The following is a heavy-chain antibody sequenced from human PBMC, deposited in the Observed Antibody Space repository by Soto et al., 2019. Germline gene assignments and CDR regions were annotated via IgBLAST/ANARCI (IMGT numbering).Heavy chain of an antibody. CDR1: GFTFSSYD. Sequence: EVQLVESGGGLVQPGGSLRLSCAASGFTFSSYDMHWVRQATGKGLEWVSAIGTAGDTYYPGSVKGRFTISRENAKNSLYLQMNSRRAGDTAVYYCARGGIAVAGTYYYYGMDVWGQGTTVTVSS. J-gene: IGHJ6*02. CDR3: ARGGIAVAGTYYYYGMDV. CDR2: IGTAGDT. D-gene: IGHD6-19*01. V-gene: IGHV3-13*01.